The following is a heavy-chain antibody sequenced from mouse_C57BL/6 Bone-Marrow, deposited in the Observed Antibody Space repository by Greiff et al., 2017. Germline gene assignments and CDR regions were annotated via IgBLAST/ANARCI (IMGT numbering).Heavy chain of an antibody. Sequence: QVTLKVCGPGILQSSQTLSLTCSFSGFSLSTSGMGVSWIRQPSGKGLEWLAHIYWDDDKRYTPSLKSRLTISKDTSRNQVVLKITSVDTADTATYYCARSWDRCSSHDLDYWGQGTTLTVSS. V-gene: IGHV8-12*01. CDR2: IYWDDDK. CDR3: ARSWDRCSSHDLDY. J-gene: IGHJ2*01. CDR1: GFSLSTSGMG. D-gene: IGHD1-3*01.